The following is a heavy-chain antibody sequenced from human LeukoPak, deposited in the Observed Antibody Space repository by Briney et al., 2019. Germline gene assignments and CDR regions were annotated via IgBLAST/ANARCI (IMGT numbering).Heavy chain of an antibody. CDR3: ATVHFGYFTF. J-gene: IGHJ4*02. V-gene: IGHV3-7*03. D-gene: IGHD3-3*01. Sequence: GGSLRLSCAASGFTFSSYWMSWVRQAPGEGLEWVAKINQDGTEKAYVDSVRGRFTVSRDNAKNSLYLQMNSLRADDTAVYYCATVHFGYFTFWGQGTLVPVSS. CDR1: GFTFSSYW. CDR2: INQDGTEK.